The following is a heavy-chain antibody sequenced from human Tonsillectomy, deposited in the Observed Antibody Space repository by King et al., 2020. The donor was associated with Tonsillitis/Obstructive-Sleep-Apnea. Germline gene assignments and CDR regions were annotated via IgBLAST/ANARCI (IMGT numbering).Heavy chain of an antibody. J-gene: IGHJ3*02. CDR2: INPSGDST. CDR1: GYTFSSYY. CDR3: AREEYRDAFDI. V-gene: IGHV1-46*01. Sequence: VQLVESGAEVKKPGASVKVSCKTSGYTFSSYYMHWVRQAPGQGLEWMGIINPSGDSTSYAQKFQGRVTMTRATSTSTVYMELSSLRSEDTAVYYGAREEYRDAFDIWGQGKMVTVSS. D-gene: IGHD2/OR15-2a*01.